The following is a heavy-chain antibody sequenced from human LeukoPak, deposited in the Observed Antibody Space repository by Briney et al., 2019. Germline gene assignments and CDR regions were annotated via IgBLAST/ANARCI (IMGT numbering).Heavy chain of an antibody. CDR3: ARVTGTTLYYYMDV. CDR1: GVSISSGDYY. V-gene: IGHV4-30-4*08. CDR2: IYYSGST. Sequence: SETLSLTCTVSGVSISSGDYYWSWIRQPPGKGLEWIGYIYYSGSTYYNPSLKSRVTMSVDTSKNQFSLKLSSVTAADTAVYYCARVTGTTLYYYMDVWGKGTTVTVSS. J-gene: IGHJ6*03. D-gene: IGHD1-7*01.